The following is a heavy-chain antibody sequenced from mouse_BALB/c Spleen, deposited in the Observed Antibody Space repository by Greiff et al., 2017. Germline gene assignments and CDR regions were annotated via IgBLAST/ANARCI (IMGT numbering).Heavy chain of an antibody. CDR2: ISSGGGST. Sequence: EVKLVESGGGLVKPGGSLKLSCAASGFAFSSYDMSWVRQTPEKRLEWVAYISSGGGSTYYPDTVKGRFTISRDNAKNTLYLQMSSLKSEDTAMYYCARHGGLYYYGSRAPYFDYWGQGTTLTVSS. CDR1: GFAFSSYD. V-gene: IGHV5-12-1*01. D-gene: IGHD1-1*01. J-gene: IGHJ2*01. CDR3: ARHGGLYYYGSRAPYFDY.